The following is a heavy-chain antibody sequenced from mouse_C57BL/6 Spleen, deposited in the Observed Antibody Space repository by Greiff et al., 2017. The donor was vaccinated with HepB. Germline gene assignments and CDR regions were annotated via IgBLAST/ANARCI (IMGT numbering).Heavy chain of an antibody. Sequence: EVMLVESGPGMVKPSQSLSLTCTVTGYSITSGYDWHWIRHFPGNKLEWMGYISYSGSTNYNPSLKSRISITHDTSKNHFFLKLNSVTTEDTATYYCARGRDYGYFDYWGQGTTLTVSS. V-gene: IGHV3-1*01. CDR3: ARGRDYGYFDY. CDR1: GYSITSGYD. CDR2: ISYSGST. D-gene: IGHD2-4*01. J-gene: IGHJ2*01.